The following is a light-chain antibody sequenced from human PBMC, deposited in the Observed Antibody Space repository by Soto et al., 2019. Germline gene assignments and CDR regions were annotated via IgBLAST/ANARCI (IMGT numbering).Light chain of an antibody. CDR3: QQYGGSPLYT. J-gene: IGKJ2*01. V-gene: IGKV3-15*01. Sequence: EIVMTQSPATLSVSPGERATLSCRASQSVSSNLAWYQQKPGQAPRLLIYGASTRAPGVPARLSGSGSGTDFTLTTSRLEHEDFLVYYCQQYGGSPLYTCGQGTTLEIK. CDR2: GAS. CDR1: QSVSSN.